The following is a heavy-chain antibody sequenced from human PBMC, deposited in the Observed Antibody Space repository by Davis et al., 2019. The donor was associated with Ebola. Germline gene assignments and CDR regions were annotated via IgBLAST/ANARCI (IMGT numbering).Heavy chain of an antibody. CDR3: ARDRRENYMDV. CDR1: GFTVSTNY. V-gene: IGHV3-53*01. CDR2: IYSAGSA. J-gene: IGHJ6*03. D-gene: IGHD2/OR15-2a*01. Sequence: GESLKISCAASGFTVSTNYMTWVRQAPGKGLEWVSSIYSAGSAYYADSVRGRFTISRDNSKDTVYLQMNSLRVEDTAVYYCARDRRENYMDVWGTGTTVTVSS.